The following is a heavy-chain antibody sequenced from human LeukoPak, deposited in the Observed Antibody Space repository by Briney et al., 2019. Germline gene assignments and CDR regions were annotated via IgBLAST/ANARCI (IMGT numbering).Heavy chain of an antibody. CDR3: AREEGYCRTTICYGHWFDP. J-gene: IGHJ5*02. CDR1: GGSFSGYY. CDR2: INHSGST. Sequence: SETLSLTCAVYGGSFSGYYWSWIRQPPGKGLGWIGEINHSGSTHYNPSLKSRVTISVDTSKNQFSLKLSSVTCADTAVYFCAREEGYCRTTICYGHWFDPWGQGTLVTVSS. D-gene: IGHD2-2*01. V-gene: IGHV4-34*01.